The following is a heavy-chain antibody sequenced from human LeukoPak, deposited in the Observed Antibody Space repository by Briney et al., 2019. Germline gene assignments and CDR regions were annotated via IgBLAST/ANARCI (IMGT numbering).Heavy chain of an antibody. V-gene: IGHV3-74*01. D-gene: IGHD7-27*01. CDR3: ARTALGAFDI. Sequence: PGGSLRLSCAASGFTFSSYWMHWVRLAPGKGLRWVSRINSDGSSTSYADSMQGRFTISRDNAKNTLYLQMKSLRAEDTAVYYCARTALGAFDIWGQGTMVTVSS. CDR2: INSDGSST. CDR1: GFTFSSYW. J-gene: IGHJ3*02.